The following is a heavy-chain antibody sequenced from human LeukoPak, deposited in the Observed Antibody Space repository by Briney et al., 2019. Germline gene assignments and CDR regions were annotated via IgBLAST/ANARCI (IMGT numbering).Heavy chain of an antibody. Sequence: GESLKISCTGSGDSFTSYYIGWVRQMPGKGLEWMGFIFHSDSGTRYTPSFQGQVTISADTSISTAYLQWSSLKASDTAMSYCARHTDYYGSGSYYPLFDSCGQGTLVTVSS. CDR3: ARHTDYYGSGSYYPLFDS. V-gene: IGHV5-51*01. D-gene: IGHD3-10*01. CDR1: GDSFTSYY. J-gene: IGHJ4*02. CDR2: IFHSDSGT.